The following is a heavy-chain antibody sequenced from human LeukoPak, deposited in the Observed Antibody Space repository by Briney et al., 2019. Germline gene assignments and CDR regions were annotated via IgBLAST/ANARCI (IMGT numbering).Heavy chain of an antibody. V-gene: IGHV1-2*02. CDR3: ARLEVSYYFDY. D-gene: IGHD6-6*01. CDR2: INPNSGGT. Sequence: GASVKVSCKASGYTFTGYYMHWVRQAPGQGLEWMGWINPNSGGTNYAQRFQGRVAMTRDTSISTAYMELSRLRTDDTAVYYCARLEVSYYFDYWGQGTLVTVSS. J-gene: IGHJ4*02. CDR1: GYTFTGYY.